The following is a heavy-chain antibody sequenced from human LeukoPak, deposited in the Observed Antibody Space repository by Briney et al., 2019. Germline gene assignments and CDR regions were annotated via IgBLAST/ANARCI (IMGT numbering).Heavy chain of an antibody. J-gene: IGHJ4*02. CDR2: ISYDGSNK. D-gene: IGHD3-22*01. Sequence: PGGSLRLSCAASGFTFSSYGMHWVRQAPGKGLEWVAVISYDGSNKYYADSVKGRFTISRDNSKNTLYLQMNSLRAEDTAVYYCARNHRYDSSGYYLNWGQGTLVTVSS. V-gene: IGHV3-30*03. CDR3: ARNHRYDSSGYYLN. CDR1: GFTFSSYG.